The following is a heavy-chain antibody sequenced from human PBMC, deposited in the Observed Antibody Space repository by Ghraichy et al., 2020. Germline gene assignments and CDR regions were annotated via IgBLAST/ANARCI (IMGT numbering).Heavy chain of an antibody. CDR3: ARDRPYGASYLDS. V-gene: IGHV3-7*04. CDR2: INEDGSGR. Sequence: SCAASGFSFSNYWMTWVRQAPGKGLEWVANINEDGSGRNYVDSVKGRFTISRDNAKDSLYLQMNSLRAEDTAVYYCARDRPYGASYLDSWGQGTLVTVSS. CDR1: GFSFSNYW. D-gene: IGHD5-18*01. J-gene: IGHJ4*02.